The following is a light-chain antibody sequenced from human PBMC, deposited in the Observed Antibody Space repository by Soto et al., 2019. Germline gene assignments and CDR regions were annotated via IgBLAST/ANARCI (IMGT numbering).Light chain of an antibody. V-gene: IGKV1-9*01. CDR2: AAS. J-gene: IGKJ5*01. Sequence: DIQLTQSPSFLSASVGDRVTITCRASQGISSYLAWYQQKPGKAPKLLIYAASILQSGVTSRFSGSGSVTEFTLTISSLQPEYFAHYSCQQLNSYPITTGQGTRLEVK. CDR1: QGISSY. CDR3: QQLNSYPIT.